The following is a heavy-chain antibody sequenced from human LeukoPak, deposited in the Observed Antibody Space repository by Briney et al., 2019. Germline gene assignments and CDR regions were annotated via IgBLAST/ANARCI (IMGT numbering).Heavy chain of an antibody. J-gene: IGHJ4*02. CDR2: ISSSSSYI. CDR3: ASSMVYAMFDY. V-gene: IGHV3-21*01. Sequence: GGSLRLSCAASGFTFTSYAMNWVRQAPGKGLEWVSSISSSSSYIYYADSVKGRFTISRDNAKNSLYLQMNSLRAEDTAVYYCASSMVYAMFDYWGQGTLVTVSS. CDR1: GFTFTSYA. D-gene: IGHD2-8*01.